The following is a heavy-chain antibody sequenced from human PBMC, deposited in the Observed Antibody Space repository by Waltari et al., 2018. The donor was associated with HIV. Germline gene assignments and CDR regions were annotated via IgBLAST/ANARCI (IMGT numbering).Heavy chain of an antibody. V-gene: IGHV1-8*01. Sequence: QVQLVQSGAEVKKPGASVKVSCKASGYTFTSYDINWVRQATGQGLEWMGWMNPNSGNTGYAQKFQGRVTMTRNTSISTAYMELSSLRSEDTAVYYCASRVRRHSGWYNPYYYYGMDVWGQGTTVTVSS. D-gene: IGHD6-19*01. CDR2: MNPNSGNT. CDR1: GYTFTSYD. CDR3: ASRVRRHSGWYNPYYYYGMDV. J-gene: IGHJ6*02.